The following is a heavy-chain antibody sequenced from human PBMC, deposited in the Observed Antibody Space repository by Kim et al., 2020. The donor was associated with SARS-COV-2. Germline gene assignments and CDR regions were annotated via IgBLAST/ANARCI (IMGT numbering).Heavy chain of an antibody. CDR2: IYPRVSDV. CDR3: ATGAGVVTNYYFES. V-gene: IGHV5-51*01. J-gene: IGHJ1*01. Sequence: GESLKISCKASGYDFSTYWICWVRQVPGKGLESMGIIYPRVSDVRYGQSFQGLVTISTDGSGAYLMWSGLQASDTAFYYCATGAGVVTNYYFESWGQGTLVTVSS. D-gene: IGHD3-3*01. CDR1: GYDFSTYW.